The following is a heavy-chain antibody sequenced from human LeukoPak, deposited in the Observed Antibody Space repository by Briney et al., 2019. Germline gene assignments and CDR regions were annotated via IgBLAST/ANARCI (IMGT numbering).Heavy chain of an antibody. J-gene: IGHJ3*02. V-gene: IGHV3-30*18. CDR1: GFTFSSYG. CDR3: AKALDYGDYGGFSAFDI. Sequence: GGSLRLSCAASGFTFSSYGMHWVRQAPGKGLEWVAAISYDGSNKYYADSVKGRFTISRDNSKNTLYLQMNSLRAEDTAVYYCAKALDYGDYGGFSAFDIWGQGTMVTVSS. CDR2: ISYDGSNK. D-gene: IGHD4-17*01.